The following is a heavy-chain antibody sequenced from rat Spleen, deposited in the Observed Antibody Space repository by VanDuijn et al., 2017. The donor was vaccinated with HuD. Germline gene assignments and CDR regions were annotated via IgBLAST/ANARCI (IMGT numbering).Heavy chain of an antibody. V-gene: IGHV5-25*01. Sequence: EVQLVESGGGLVQPGRSMKLSCAASGLSFSNYDMAWVRQAPTKGLEWVASISTGGDDTYYRDSVKGRFTISRDDEESTLYLQMDSLRSEDTATYYCTTGRIIRGTCYVMDAWGQGASVTVSS. J-gene: IGHJ4*01. CDR2: ISTGGDDT. D-gene: IGHD4-3*01. CDR1: GLSFSNYD. CDR3: TTGRIIRGTCYVMDA.